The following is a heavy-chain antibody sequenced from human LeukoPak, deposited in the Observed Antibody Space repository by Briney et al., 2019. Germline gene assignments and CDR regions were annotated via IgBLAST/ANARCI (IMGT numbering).Heavy chain of an antibody. CDR3: ARHGGDLGYCSSSICYDDWYFDL. Sequence: SETLSLTCTVSGGSTSGSSYYWGWIRQPPGKGLEWIGSIYSSGSTHYNPSLKSRVTISVDTSKNQLSLKLTSVTAADTAVYYCARHGGDLGYCSSSICYDDWYFDLWGRGTLVTVSS. CDR1: GGSTSGSSYY. V-gene: IGHV4-39*01. J-gene: IGHJ2*01. CDR2: IYSSGST. D-gene: IGHD2-2*01.